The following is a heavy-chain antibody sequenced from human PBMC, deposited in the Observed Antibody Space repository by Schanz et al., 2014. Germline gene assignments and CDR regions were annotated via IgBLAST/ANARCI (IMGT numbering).Heavy chain of an antibody. CDR1: GFSFSSYS. V-gene: IGHV3-48*02. CDR3: AATTILAD. J-gene: IGHJ4*02. Sequence: EVQLVESFLFLVPPLESLRLSCAVSGFSFSSYSMSWVRQAPGKGLEWIAYISSGGTTIYYADSVKGRFTISRDNAKSSLYLQMNSPRDEDTAVYYCAATTILADWGQGTLVAVSS. CDR2: ISSGGTTI. D-gene: IGHD3-3*01.